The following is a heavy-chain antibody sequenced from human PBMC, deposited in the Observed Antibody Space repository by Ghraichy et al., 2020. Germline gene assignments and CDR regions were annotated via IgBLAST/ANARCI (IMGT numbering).Heavy chain of an antibody. D-gene: IGHD5-24*01. V-gene: IGHV3-21*01. J-gene: IGHJ6*02. CDR2: ISSSSCYI. Sequence: LSLTCAASGFTFSSYSMNWVRQAPGKGLEWVSSISSSSCYIYYADSVKGRFTISRDNAKNSLYLQMNSLRAEDTAVYYCAREMATISYYYYYGMDVWGQGTTVTVSS. CDR3: AREMATISYYYYYGMDV. CDR1: GFTFSSYS.